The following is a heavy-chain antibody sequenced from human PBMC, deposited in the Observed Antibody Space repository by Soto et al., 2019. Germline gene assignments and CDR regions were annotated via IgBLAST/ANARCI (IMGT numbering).Heavy chain of an antibody. Sequence: PGGSLRLSCAASGFTFSSYAMHWVRQAPGKGLEWVAVISYDGSNKYYADSVKGRFTISRDNSKNTLYLQMNSLRAEDTAVYYCARDVGPYTARMDVWGQGTTVTVSS. CDR3: ARDVGPYTARMDV. J-gene: IGHJ6*02. D-gene: IGHD1-26*01. V-gene: IGHV3-30-3*01. CDR1: GFTFSSYA. CDR2: ISYDGSNK.